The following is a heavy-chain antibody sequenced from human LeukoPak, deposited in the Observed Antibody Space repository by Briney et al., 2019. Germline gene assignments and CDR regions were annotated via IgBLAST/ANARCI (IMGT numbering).Heavy chain of an antibody. D-gene: IGHD5-12*01. V-gene: IGHV4-61*02. J-gene: IGHJ4*02. CDR1: GGSISSGNYY. CDR3: ARGVGTINFDY. Sequence: SETLSLTCTVSGGSISSGNYYWSWIRQPAGKGLEWIGRIYTSGTTNYNPSLKSRVTMSVDTSKNQFSLKLSSVTAADTAVYYCARGVGTINFDYWGQGTLVTVSS. CDR2: IYTSGTT.